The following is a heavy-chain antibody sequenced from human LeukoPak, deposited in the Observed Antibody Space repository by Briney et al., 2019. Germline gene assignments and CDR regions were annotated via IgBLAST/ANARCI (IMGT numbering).Heavy chain of an antibody. CDR1: GFTFTSSA. CDR2: IVVGSGNT. Sequence: APVKVSCKASGFTFTSSAVQWVRQARGQRLEWIGWIVVGSGNTNYAQKFQERVTITRDMSTSTAYMELSSLRSEDTAVYYCAADLRGMGYFDYWGQGTLVTASS. CDR3: AADLRGMGYFDY. V-gene: IGHV1-58*01. D-gene: IGHD3-16*01. J-gene: IGHJ4*02.